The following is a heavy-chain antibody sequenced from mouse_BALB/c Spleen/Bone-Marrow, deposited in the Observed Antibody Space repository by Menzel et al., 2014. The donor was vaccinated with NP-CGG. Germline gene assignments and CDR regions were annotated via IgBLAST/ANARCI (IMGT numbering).Heavy chain of an antibody. V-gene: IGHV5-6*01. CDR1: GFTFSTYG. CDR2: ISSCGGYT. D-gene: IGHD4-1*01. J-gene: IGHJ4*01. CDR3: TRQRNWDHYAMDY. Sequence: EVQRVESGGDLVKPGGSLKLSCAASGFTFSTYGMSWVRQTPDKRLEWVATISSCGGYTYYPDSVKGRFTISRDNANNTLYMQMSSLKSEDAAMYYCTRQRNWDHYAMDYWGQGTSVTVSS.